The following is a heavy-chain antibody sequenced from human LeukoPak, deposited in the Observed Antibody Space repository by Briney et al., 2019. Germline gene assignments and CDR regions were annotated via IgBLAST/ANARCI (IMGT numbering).Heavy chain of an antibody. CDR2: ITGSSSSI. J-gene: IGHJ4*02. CDR1: GFTFSIYT. Sequence: GGSLRLSCVASGFTFSIYTMSWVRQAPGKGLEWVSSITGSSSSIYSADSVKGRLTISRDNAKNSLYLQMNSLRAEDTAVYYCARGRKIVVVMGGFFDYWGQGTLSPSPQ. V-gene: IGHV3-21*01. CDR3: ARGRKIVVVMGGFFDY. D-gene: IGHD3-22*01.